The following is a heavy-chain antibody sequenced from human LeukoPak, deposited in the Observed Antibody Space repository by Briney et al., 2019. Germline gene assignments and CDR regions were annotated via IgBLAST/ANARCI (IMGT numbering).Heavy chain of an antibody. CDR2: IIPIFGTA. CDR3: ARADSSGSLDDAFDI. J-gene: IGHJ3*02. Sequence: SVKVSCKASGGTFSSYTISWVRQAPGQGLEWMGRIIPIFGTANYAQKFQGRVTITTDESTSTAYMELSSPRSEDTAVYYCARADSSGSLDDAFDIWGQGTMVTVSS. V-gene: IGHV1-69*05. D-gene: IGHD3-22*01. CDR1: GGTFSSYT.